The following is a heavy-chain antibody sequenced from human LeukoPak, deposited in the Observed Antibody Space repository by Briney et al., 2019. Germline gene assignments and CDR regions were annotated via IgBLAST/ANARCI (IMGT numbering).Heavy chain of an antibody. CDR1: GFTFSSYA. D-gene: IGHD3-9*01. V-gene: IGHV3-23*01. CDR2: ISGSGGST. CDR3: ARERGVLYYDILTGYYDY. Sequence: SGGSLRLSCAASGFTFSSYAMSWVRQAPGKGLEWVSAISGSGGSTYYADSVKGRFTISRDNSKNTLYLQMNSLRAEDTAVYYCARERGVLYYDILTGYYDYWGQGTLVTVSS. J-gene: IGHJ4*02.